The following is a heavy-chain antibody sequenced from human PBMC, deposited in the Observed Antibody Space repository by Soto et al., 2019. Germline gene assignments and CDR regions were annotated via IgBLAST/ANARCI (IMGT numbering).Heavy chain of an antibody. CDR1: GFTFSSYS. CDR2: ISSGSRTI. J-gene: IGHJ4*02. V-gene: IGHV3-48*02. CDR3: TREDILGARSFDY. Sequence: PGGSLRLSCAASGFTFSSYSVNWVRQAPGKGLEWVSYISSGSRTIFYADSVKGRFTVSRGNAKNSQYLQMNSLRDEDTAVYYCTREDILGARSFDYWGRGTLVTVSS. D-gene: IGHD1-26*01.